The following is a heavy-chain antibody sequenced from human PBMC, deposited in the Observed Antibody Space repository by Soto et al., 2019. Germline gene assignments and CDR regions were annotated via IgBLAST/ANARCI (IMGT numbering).Heavy chain of an antibody. V-gene: IGHV4-4*02. CDR1: GGSITSGTW. J-gene: IGHJ4*01. Sequence: KPSATLSLTCAVSGGSITSGTWWNWVRQPPGKGLEWIGEIFNTATTNYNTSLTSRVTISVDRSKNLFSLTLRSVTAADTAVYYCAGLGTTVSAFDYWGHGTQVTVSS. CDR3: AGLGTTVSAFDY. D-gene: IGHD1-7*01. CDR2: IFNTATT.